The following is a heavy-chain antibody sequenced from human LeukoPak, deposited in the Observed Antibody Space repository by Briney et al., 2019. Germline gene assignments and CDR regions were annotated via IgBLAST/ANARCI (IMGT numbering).Heavy chain of an antibody. V-gene: IGHV1-46*01. CDR1: GYTFIIHG. D-gene: IGHD5-24*01. J-gene: IGHJ4*02. CDR3: ARDPESMATIPIFDY. Sequence: ASVKVSCKATGYTFIIHGISWVRQAPGQGLEWMGIINPSGGSTSYAQKFQGRVTMTRDTSTSTVYMELSSLRSEDTAVYYCARDPESMATIPIFDYWGQGTLVTVSS. CDR2: INPSGGST.